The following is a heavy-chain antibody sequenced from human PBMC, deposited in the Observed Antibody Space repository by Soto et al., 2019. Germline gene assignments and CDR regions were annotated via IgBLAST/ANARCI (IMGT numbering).Heavy chain of an antibody. V-gene: IGHV5-10-1*01. CDR2: IDPSDSYT. D-gene: IGHD6-6*01. CDR1: GYSFTSYW. CDR3: ARSVAARYYGMDV. Sequence: PGESLKLSCNGSGYSFTSYWISCVRQMPGKGLEWMGRIDPSDSYTNYSPSFQGHVTISADKSISTAYLQWSSLKASDTAMYYCARSVAARYYGMDVWGQGTTVTVSS. J-gene: IGHJ6*02.